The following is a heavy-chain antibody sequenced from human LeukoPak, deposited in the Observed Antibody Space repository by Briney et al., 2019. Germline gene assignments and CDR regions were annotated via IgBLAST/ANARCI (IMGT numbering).Heavy chain of an antibody. D-gene: IGHD5-18*01. CDR3: ARVADTAMVIFERYFDY. CDR2: IYYSGST. J-gene: IGHJ4*02. CDR1: GGFISSYY. Sequence: SETLSLTCTVSGGFISSYYWSWIRQPPGKGLEWIGYIYYSGSTNYSPSLKSRVTISVDTSKNQFSLKLSSVTAADTAVYYCARVADTAMVIFERYFDYWGQGTLVTVSS. V-gene: IGHV4-59*01.